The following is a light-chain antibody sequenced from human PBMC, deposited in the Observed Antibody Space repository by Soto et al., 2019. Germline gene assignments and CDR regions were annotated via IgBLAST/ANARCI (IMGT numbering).Light chain of an antibody. Sequence: EIVLTQSPATLSLSPGERATLSCRASQSISSYLAWYQQKPGQAPRLLIYDASNRATGIPARFSGSGSGTEFTLTITSLQSEDFAVYYCRQYNAWPRTFGQGTKVDIK. CDR1: QSISSY. V-gene: IGKV3-11*01. CDR2: DAS. CDR3: RQYNAWPRT. J-gene: IGKJ1*01.